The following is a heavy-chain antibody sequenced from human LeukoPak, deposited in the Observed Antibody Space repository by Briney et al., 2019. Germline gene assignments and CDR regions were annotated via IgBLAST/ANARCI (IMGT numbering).Heavy chain of an antibody. J-gene: IGHJ6*03. CDR3: ARDVAAVAGSKEEYYYMDV. V-gene: IGHV1-69*04. CDR2: IIPILGIA. CDR1: GGTFSSYA. Sequence: SVKVSCKASGGTFSSYAISWVRQAPGQGLEWMGRIIPILGIANYAQKFQGRVTITADESTSTAYMELSSLRSEDTAVYYCARDVAAVAGSKEEYYYMDVWGKGTTVTVSS. D-gene: IGHD6-19*01.